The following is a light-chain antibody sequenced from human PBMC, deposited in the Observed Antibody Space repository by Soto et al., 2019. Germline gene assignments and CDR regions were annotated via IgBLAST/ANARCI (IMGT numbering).Light chain of an antibody. Sequence: QSVLTQPPSASGTPGQRVTISCSGSSSNIGSNYVYWYQQLPGTAPKLLIYSNNQRPSGVPDRFSGSKSGTSASLAISGLRSEDEADYYCAAWDDSLSGWVFGGGTKVIVL. CDR2: SNN. CDR1: SSNIGSNY. CDR3: AAWDDSLSGWV. V-gene: IGLV1-47*02. J-gene: IGLJ3*02.